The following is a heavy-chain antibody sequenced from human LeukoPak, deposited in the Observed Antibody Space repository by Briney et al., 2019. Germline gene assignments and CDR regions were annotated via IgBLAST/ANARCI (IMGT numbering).Heavy chain of an antibody. CDR2: IIPIFGTA. V-gene: IGHV1-69*01. CDR1: GGTFSSYA. Sequence: GSSVKVSCKASGGTFSSYATSWVRQAPGQGLEWMGGIIPIFGTANYAQKFQGRVTITADESTSTAYMELSSLRSEDTAVYYCARSGGGYDFWSGYPYYFDYWGQGTLVTVSS. CDR3: ARSGGGYDFWSGYPYYFDY. D-gene: IGHD3-3*01. J-gene: IGHJ4*02.